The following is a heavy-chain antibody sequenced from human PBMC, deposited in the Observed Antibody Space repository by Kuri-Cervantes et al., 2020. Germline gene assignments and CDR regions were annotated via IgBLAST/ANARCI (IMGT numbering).Heavy chain of an antibody. V-gene: IGHV4-34*01. CDR3: ARDTRDGHNYYDSSGTTHYFDY. D-gene: IGHD3-22*01. CDR2: INHSGST. J-gene: IGHJ4*02. Sequence: SETLSLTCAVYGGSFSGYYWSWIRQPPGKGLEWIGEINHSGSTNYNPSLKSRVTISVDTSKNQFSLKLSSVTAADTAVYYCARDTRDGHNYYDSSGTTHYFDYWGQGTLVTVSS. CDR1: GGSFSGYY.